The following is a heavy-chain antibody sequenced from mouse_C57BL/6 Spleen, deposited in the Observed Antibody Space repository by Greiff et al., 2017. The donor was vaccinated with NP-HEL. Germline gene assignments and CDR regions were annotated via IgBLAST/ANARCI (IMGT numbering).Heavy chain of an antibody. V-gene: IGHV1-80*01. CDR1: GYAFSSYW. Sequence: LVESGAELVKPGASVKISCKASGYAFSSYWMNWVKQRPGKGLEWIGQIYPGDGDTNYNGKFKGKATLTADKSSSTAYMQLSSLTSEDSAVYFCARPGYSNYWYFDVWGTGTTVTVSS. CDR2: IYPGDGDT. D-gene: IGHD2-5*01. J-gene: IGHJ1*03. CDR3: ARPGYSNYWYFDV.